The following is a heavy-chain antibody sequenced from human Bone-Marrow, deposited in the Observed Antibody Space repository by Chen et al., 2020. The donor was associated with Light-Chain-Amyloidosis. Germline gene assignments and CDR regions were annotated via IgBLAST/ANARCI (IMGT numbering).Heavy chain of an antibody. CDR3: AKWDWNTNYFDD. CDR1: GFTFSSQP. D-gene: IGHD1-1*01. J-gene: IGHJ4*02. V-gene: IGHV3-23*01. Sequence: EVQLLESGGGLVQPGGSLRLSCAASGFTFSSQPMSWVRQAPGKGLEWVSGIGDRGSNTYYADSMEGRFTVSRDNSKNTLHLQMNSLGAEDTAVYYCAKWDWNTNYFDDWGQGTLVTVSS. CDR2: IGDRGSNT.